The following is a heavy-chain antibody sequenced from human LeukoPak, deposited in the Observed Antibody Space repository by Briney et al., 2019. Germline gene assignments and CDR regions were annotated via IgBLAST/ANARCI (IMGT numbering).Heavy chain of an antibody. CDR3: ARRAGDYSHPYDY. CDR2: IYSGGNT. D-gene: IGHD3-22*01. CDR1: GFSVSTFY. Sequence: GGSLRLSCAASGFSVSTFYMSWVRQAPGKGLEWVSFIYSGGNTHNSDSVKGRFTISRDNSKNTLYLQVNSLRAEDTAVYYCARRAGDYSHPYDYWGQGTLVTVSS. V-gene: IGHV3-53*01. J-gene: IGHJ4*02.